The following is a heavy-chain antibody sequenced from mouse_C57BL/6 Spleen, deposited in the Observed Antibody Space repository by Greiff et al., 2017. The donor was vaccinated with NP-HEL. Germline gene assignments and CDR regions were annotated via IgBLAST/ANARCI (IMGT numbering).Heavy chain of an antibody. J-gene: IGHJ2*01. V-gene: IGHV1-52*01. D-gene: IGHD2-4*01. CDR2: IDPSDSET. Sequence: QVHVKQPGAELVRPGSSVKLSCKASGYTFTSYWMHWVKQRPIQGLEWIGNIDPSDSETHYNQKFKDKATLTVDKSSSTAYMQLSSLTSEDSAVYYCARGIFYDYDVDYWGQGTTLTVSS. CDR3: ARGIFYDYDVDY. CDR1: GYTFTSYW.